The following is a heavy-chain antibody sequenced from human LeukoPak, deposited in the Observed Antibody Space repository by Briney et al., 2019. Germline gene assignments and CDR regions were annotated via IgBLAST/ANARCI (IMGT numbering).Heavy chain of an antibody. CDR1: GFTFTSSA. Sequence: SVKVSCKASGFTFTSSAAQWVRQARGQRLEWIGWIVVGSGNTNYAQKFQERVTITRDMSTSTAYMELSSLRSEDTAVYYCAAIPPRGSLTDYWGQGTLVTVSS. J-gene: IGHJ4*02. CDR3: AAIPPRGSLTDY. V-gene: IGHV1-58*01. CDR2: IVVGSGNT. D-gene: IGHD1-26*01.